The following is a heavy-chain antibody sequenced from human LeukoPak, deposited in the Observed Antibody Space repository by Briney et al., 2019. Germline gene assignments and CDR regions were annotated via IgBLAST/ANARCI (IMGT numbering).Heavy chain of an antibody. CDR2: IWYDGSNK. J-gene: IGHJ4*02. CDR3: AKDSGSYLYYFDY. V-gene: IGHV3-33*06. CDR1: GFTFSSYG. D-gene: IGHD1-26*01. Sequence: PGGSLRLSCAASGFTFSSYGMHWVRQAPGKGLEWVAVIWYDGSNKYYADSVKGRLTISRDNSKNTLYLQMNSLRAEDTAVYYCAKDSGSYLYYFDYWGQGTLVTVSS.